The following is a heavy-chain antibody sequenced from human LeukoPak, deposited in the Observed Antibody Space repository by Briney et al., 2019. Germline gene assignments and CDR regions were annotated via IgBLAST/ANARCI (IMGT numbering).Heavy chain of an antibody. V-gene: IGHV4-59*01. CDR1: GGSISSYY. CDR2: IYYTGST. Sequence: SETLSLTCTVSGGSISSYYWNWIRQPPGKGLEWIGYIYYTGSTTYNPSLESRVTMSVDTSKNQFSLKLSSVTTADTAVYYCARDIQLVGATLYFDHWGQGTLVTVSS. D-gene: IGHD1-26*01. J-gene: IGHJ4*02. CDR3: ARDIQLVGATLYFDH.